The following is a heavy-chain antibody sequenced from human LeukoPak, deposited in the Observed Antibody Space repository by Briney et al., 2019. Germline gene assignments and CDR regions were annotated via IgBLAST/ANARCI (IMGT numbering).Heavy chain of an antibody. V-gene: IGHV3-30-3*01. CDR1: GFTFSSYA. J-gene: IGHJ3*02. CDR2: MSVNGVNK. Sequence: WGSLRLSCAASGFTFSSYAMHWVRQAPGKGLEWVAVMSVNGVNKYYADSVRGRFTVSRDISKNTQFLQMNSLRFEDTAVYFCVRESCSGGSCTYDPFDIWGHGTMVTVST. CDR3: VRESCSGGSCTYDPFDI. D-gene: IGHD2-15*01.